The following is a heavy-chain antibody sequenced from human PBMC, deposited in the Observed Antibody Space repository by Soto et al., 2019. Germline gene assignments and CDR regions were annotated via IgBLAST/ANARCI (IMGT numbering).Heavy chain of an antibody. D-gene: IGHD1-26*01. CDR1: GDSISSSSYY. CDR3: ARHGAWSYVF. CDR2: LYYSANT. Sequence: QLQLQESGPGLVKPSETLSLTCTVSGDSISSSSYYWGWIRQPPGKGLEWIVSLYYSANTYYNPSLKSRVTISVDTSNIQYSLRLISVTAADTAVYYCARHGAWSYVFWGQGTLVSVSS. V-gene: IGHV4-39*01. J-gene: IGHJ4*02.